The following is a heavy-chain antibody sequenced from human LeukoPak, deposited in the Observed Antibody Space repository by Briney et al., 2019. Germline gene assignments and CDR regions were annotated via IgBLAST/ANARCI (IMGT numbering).Heavy chain of an antibody. J-gene: IGHJ4*02. CDR3: ARGILYPAFYFDY. CDR1: GFTFSSYA. Sequence: GGSLRLSCAASGFTFSSYAMSWVRQAPGKGLEWVSTISDIGGSTSYADSVKGRFTISRDSSKNTLYLQMNSLRAEDTAVYYCARGILYPAFYFDYWGQGTLVTVSS. D-gene: IGHD3-3*02. CDR2: ISDIGGST. V-gene: IGHV3-23*01.